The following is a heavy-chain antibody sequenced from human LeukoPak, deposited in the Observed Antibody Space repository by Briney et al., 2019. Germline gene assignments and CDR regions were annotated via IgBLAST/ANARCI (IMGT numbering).Heavy chain of an antibody. CDR3: ARDDDWNYFDY. CDR1: VGSISSGDYY. Sequence: SETLSLTCTVSVGSISSGDYYWSWIRQPAGKALEWIGRICISGSTNYNPSLESRVTMSIDTSKNQLSLKLNSVTAADTAVYYCARDDDWNYFDYWGQGTLVTVSS. CDR2: ICISGST. D-gene: IGHD3-9*01. V-gene: IGHV4-61*02. J-gene: IGHJ4*02.